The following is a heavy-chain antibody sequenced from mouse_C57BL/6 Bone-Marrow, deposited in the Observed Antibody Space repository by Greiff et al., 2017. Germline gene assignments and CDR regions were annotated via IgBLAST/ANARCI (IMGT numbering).Heavy chain of an antibody. J-gene: IGHJ4*01. CDR2: IHPNSGST. V-gene: IGHV1-64*01. CDR1: GYTFTSYW. Sequence: QVQLQQPGAELVKPGASVKLSCKASGYTFTSYWMQWVKQRPGQGLEWIGMIHPNSGSTNYNEKFKSKATLTVDKSSSTAYMQLSSLTSEDSAVYYCASCYGSSYGAKDYWGQGTSVTVSS. D-gene: IGHD1-1*01. CDR3: ASCYGSSYGAKDY.